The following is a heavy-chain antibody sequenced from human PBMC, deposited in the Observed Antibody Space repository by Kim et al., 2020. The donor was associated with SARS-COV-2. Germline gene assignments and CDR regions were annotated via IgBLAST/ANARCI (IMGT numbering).Heavy chain of an antibody. J-gene: IGHJ4*02. CDR2: INAGNGNT. CDR3: ARGPPSLYGSGSYFR. CDR1: EYTFTSYP. D-gene: IGHD3-10*01. V-gene: IGHV1-3*01. Sequence: ASVKVSCKASEYTFTSYPMHWVRQAPGQRLEWMGWINAGNGNTKYSQKFQGRVTITRDTSASTAYMELSSLRSEDTAVYYCARGPPSLYGSGSYFRWGPGTLVTVSS.